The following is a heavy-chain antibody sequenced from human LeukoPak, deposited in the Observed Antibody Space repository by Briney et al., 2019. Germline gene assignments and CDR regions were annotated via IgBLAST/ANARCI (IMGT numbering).Heavy chain of an antibody. J-gene: IGHJ4*02. CDR2: IYYSGST. Sequence: PSETLSLTCTVSGGSISSSSYYWGWIRQPPGKGLEWIGSIYYSGSTYYNPSLKSRVTTSVDTSKNQFSLKLSSVTAADTAVYYCARQMTTVTKFDYWGQGTLVTVSS. CDR3: ARQMTTVTKFDY. V-gene: IGHV4-39*01. D-gene: IGHD4-17*01. CDR1: GGSISSSSYY.